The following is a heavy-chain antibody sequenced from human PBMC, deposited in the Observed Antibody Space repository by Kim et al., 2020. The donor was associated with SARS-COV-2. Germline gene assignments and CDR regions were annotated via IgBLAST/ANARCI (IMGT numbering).Heavy chain of an antibody. D-gene: IGHD6-6*01. CDR3: AKAGLVSLYYYAMDV. J-gene: IGHJ6*02. CDR1: GFTFSSYW. V-gene: IGHV3-7*01. CDR2: IKQDGSEK. Sequence: LSLTCAASGFTFSSYWMNWVRQAPGKGLEWVANIKQDGSEKYYVDSVKGRFTISRDNAKNSLYLQMNSLRAEDTAVYYCAKAGLVSLYYYAMDVWGQGTTVTVSS.